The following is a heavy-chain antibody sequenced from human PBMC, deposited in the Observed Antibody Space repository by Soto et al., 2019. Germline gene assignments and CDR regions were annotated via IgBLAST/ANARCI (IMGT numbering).Heavy chain of an antibody. J-gene: IGHJ1*01. CDR3: TPVPPEKALYFHH. CDR1: GFTFSNAW. CDR2: IKSKTDGVTT. Sequence: PGGSLRLSCAASGFTFSNAWMSWVRQAPGKGLEWVVRIKSKTDGVTTDYAAPVKGRFTISRDDSKNTLYLQMNSLKTEDTAVYYCTPVPPEKALYFHHWGQGALVTVSS. D-gene: IGHD6-6*01. V-gene: IGHV3-15*01.